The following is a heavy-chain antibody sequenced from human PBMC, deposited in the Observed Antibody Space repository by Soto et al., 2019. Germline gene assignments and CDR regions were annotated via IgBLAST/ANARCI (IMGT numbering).Heavy chain of an antibody. D-gene: IGHD2-15*01. CDR1: GRSISSYY. V-gene: IGHV4-59*08. CDR2: IYYSGST. CDR3: ARQWSYYYYYMDV. Sequence: PSETLSLTCTFSGRSISSYYWSWIRQPPGKGLEWIGYIYYSGSTNYNPSLKSRVTISVDTSKNQFSLKLSSVTAADTAVYYCARQWSYYYYYMDVWGKGTTVTVSS. J-gene: IGHJ6*03.